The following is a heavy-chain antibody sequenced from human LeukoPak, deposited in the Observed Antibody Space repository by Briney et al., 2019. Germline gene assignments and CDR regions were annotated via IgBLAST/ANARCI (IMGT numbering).Heavy chain of an antibody. J-gene: IGHJ4*02. CDR2: MFYTGST. CDR1: GGSISSDY. D-gene: IGHD6-13*01. Sequence: SETLSLTCSVSGGSISSDYWAWIRQPPGKGLDWIGYMFYTGSTNYNPSFKSRVTISLATSKKQFSLNLSSGTAADTAIYYCATRATAGPWWGQGTLVTVSS. V-gene: IGHV4-59*01. CDR3: ATRATAGPW.